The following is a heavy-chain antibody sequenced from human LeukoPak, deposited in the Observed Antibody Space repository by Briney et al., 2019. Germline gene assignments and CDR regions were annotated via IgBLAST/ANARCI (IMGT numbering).Heavy chain of an antibody. CDR2: ISYDGSNK. CDR3: ARDSGGMDV. V-gene: IGHV3-30*04. J-gene: IGHJ6*03. Sequence: GGSLRLSCAASGFTFSSYAMHWVRQAPGKGLEWVAVISYDGSNKYYADSVKGRFTISRDNSKNTLYLQMNSLRAKDTAVYYCARDSGGMDVWGKGTTVTVSS. CDR1: GFTFSSYA. D-gene: IGHD3-16*01.